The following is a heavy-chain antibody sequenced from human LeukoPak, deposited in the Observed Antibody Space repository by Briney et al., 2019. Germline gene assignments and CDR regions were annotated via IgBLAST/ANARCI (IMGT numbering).Heavy chain of an antibody. Sequence: PSETLSLTCTVSGGSISSSSYYWGWIRQPPGKGLEWIGSIYYSGSTYYNPSLKSRVIISVDTSKNQFSLKLSSVTAADTAVYYCARLSQKATMVRGVYYFDYWGQGTLVTVSS. CDR3: ARLSQKATMVRGVYYFDY. CDR1: GGSISSSSYY. CDR2: IYYSGST. D-gene: IGHD3-10*01. V-gene: IGHV4-39*01. J-gene: IGHJ4*02.